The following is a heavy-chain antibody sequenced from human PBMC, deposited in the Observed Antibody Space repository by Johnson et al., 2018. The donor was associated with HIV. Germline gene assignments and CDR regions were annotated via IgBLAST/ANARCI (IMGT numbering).Heavy chain of an antibody. CDR3: VRGAHSTPDAFDI. D-gene: IGHD6-13*01. V-gene: IGHV3-30-3*01. CDR2: ISYDGSNK. CDR1: GFTFSSYA. Sequence: VQLVESGGGVVQPGRSLRLSCAASGFTFSSYAMHWVRQAPGKGLEWVAVISYDGSNKYYADSVKGRFTISRDNSKNTLYLQMNSLRAEDTAVYYCVRGAHSTPDAFDIWGQGTMVTVSS. J-gene: IGHJ3*02.